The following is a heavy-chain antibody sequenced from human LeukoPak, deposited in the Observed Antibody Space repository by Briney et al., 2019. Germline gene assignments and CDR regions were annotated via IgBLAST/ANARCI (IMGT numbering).Heavy chain of an antibody. D-gene: IGHD5-18*01. CDR3: ARVGYSYGN. Sequence: GGSLRLSCAASGSTFSSYGMHWVRQAPGKGLEWVSVIYSGGSTYYADSVKGRFTISRDNSKNTLYLQMNSLRAEDTAVYYCARVGYSYGNGGQGPLVTVSS. CDR1: GSTFSSYG. V-gene: IGHV3-53*01. J-gene: IGHJ4*02. CDR2: IYSGGST.